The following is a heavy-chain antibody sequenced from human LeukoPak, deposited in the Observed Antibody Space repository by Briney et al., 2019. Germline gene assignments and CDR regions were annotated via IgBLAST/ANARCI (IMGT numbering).Heavy chain of an antibody. CDR2: IYYSGST. J-gene: IGHJ3*02. V-gene: IGHV4-59*01. D-gene: IGHD3-22*01. CDR1: GFTFSSYA. CDR3: ARGQKMKYYYDSSAAFDI. Sequence: PGGSLRLSCAASGFTFSSYAMSWVRQAPGKGLEWIGYIYYSGSTNYNPSLKSRVTISVDTSKNQFSLKMSSVTAADTVVYYCARGQKMKYYYDSSAAFDIWGQGTMVTVSS.